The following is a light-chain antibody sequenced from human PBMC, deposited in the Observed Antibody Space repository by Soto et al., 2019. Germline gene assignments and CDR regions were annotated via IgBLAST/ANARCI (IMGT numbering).Light chain of an antibody. CDR3: QQYYNWYT. V-gene: IGKV3-15*01. Sequence: ETVMTQSPATLSVSPGERATLSCRASQSVGTKLAWYRHKPGQAPRLLIYDASTRATGIPARFSGSGSGTEFTLTISSLQSEDFVVYCCQQYYNWYTYGQGTKLEIK. CDR1: QSVGTK. CDR2: DAS. J-gene: IGKJ2*01.